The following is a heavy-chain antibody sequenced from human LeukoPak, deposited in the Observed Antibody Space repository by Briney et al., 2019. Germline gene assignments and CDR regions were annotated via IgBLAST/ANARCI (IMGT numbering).Heavy chain of an antibody. J-gene: IGHJ6*02. CDR3: ARIPGIAAAGPLATLLGGAYGMDV. Sequence: SETLSLTCTVSGGSISSYYWSWIRQPPGKGLEWIGYIYYSGSTNYNPSLKSRVTISVDTSKNQFSLKLSSVTAADTAVYYCARIPGIAAAGPLATLLGGAYGMDVWGQGTTVTVSS. V-gene: IGHV4-59*01. D-gene: IGHD6-13*01. CDR2: IYYSGST. CDR1: GGSISSYY.